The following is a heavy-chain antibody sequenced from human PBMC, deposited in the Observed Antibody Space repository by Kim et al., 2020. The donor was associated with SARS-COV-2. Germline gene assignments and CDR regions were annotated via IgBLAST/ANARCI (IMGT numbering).Heavy chain of an antibody. J-gene: IGHJ4*02. CDR3: AKAINSGYDPYFDY. V-gene: IGHV3-23*01. D-gene: IGHD5-12*01. CDR1: GFTFSSYA. Sequence: GGSLRLSCAASGFTFSSYAMSWVRQAPGKGLEWVSAISGSGGSTYYADSVKGRFTISRDNSKNTLYLQMNSRRAEDTAVYYCAKAINSGYDPYFDYWGQGALVTVSP. CDR2: ISGSGGST.